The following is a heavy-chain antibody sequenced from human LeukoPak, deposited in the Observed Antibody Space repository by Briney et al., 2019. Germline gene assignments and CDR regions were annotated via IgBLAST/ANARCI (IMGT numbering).Heavy chain of an antibody. Sequence: PGGSLRLSCAASGFIFSSYGMHWVRQAPGKGLERVAVISYDGSNKYYADSVKGRFTISRDNTKNTLYLQMNSLRAEDTAVYYCAKEMGVAAAGLDAFDIWGQGTMVTVSS. CDR2: ISYDGSNK. D-gene: IGHD6-13*01. CDR3: AKEMGVAAAGLDAFDI. V-gene: IGHV3-30*18. CDR1: GFIFSSYG. J-gene: IGHJ3*02.